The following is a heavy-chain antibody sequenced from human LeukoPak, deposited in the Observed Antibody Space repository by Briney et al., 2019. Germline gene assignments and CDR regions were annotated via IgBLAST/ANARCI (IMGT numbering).Heavy chain of an antibody. Sequence: SGGSLRLSCAASGFTFSSYEMNWVRQAPGKGLEWVSVIYSGGSTYYADSVKGRFTISRDNSKNTLYLQMNSLRAEDTAVYYCARERRIVVVPGRSYYYYMDVWGKGTTVTVSS. J-gene: IGHJ6*03. CDR3: ARERRIVVVPGRSYYYYMDV. CDR2: IYSGGST. CDR1: GFTFSSYE. D-gene: IGHD2-2*01. V-gene: IGHV3-66*02.